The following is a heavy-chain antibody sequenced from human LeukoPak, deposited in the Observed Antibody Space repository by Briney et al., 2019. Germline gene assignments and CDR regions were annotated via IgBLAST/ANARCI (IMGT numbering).Heavy chain of an antibody. Sequence: GPCLSPACPPSSFTFTSYSMNCARQPPGKWLEWVSSIRSNNRYISYADSVKGRFTISRDNAKNSLYLQMNSLRAEDTAVYYCARKPTATTVTTFNNYWGQGTLVTVSS. J-gene: IGHJ4*02. V-gene: IGHV3-21*01. CDR3: ARKPTATTVTTFNNY. D-gene: IGHD4-11*01. CDR1: SFTFTSYS. CDR2: IRSNNRYI.